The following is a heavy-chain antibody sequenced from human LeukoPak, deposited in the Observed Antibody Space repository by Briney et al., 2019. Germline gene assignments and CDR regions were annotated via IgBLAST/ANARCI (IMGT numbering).Heavy chain of an antibody. J-gene: IGHJ4*02. CDR2: ISGSGSST. CDR1: GFTFSNYA. Sequence: GGSLRLSCAASGFTFSNYAMSWVRQAPGKGLEWVSGISGSGSSTYYADSVKGRFTISRDNSKNTLYVQMNSLRAEDAAVYYCAKGGRGYSYGLFDYWGQGTLVTVSS. D-gene: IGHD5-18*01. V-gene: IGHV3-23*01. CDR3: AKGGRGYSYGLFDY.